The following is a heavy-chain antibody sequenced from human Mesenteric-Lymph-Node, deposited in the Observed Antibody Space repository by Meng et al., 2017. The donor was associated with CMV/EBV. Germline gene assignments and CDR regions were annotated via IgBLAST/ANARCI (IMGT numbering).Heavy chain of an antibody. V-gene: IGHV2-5*02. Sequence: CTFSGFSLSPYGVGVAWTRQPPGKALELLALISWDDGKRYSPSLKSRLTITKDTSRNQVVLTMATMDPVDTATYYCARANSSGPFDYWGQGTLVTVSS. CDR1: GFSLSPYGVG. CDR3: ARANSSGPFDY. D-gene: IGHD6-19*01. CDR2: ISWDDGK. J-gene: IGHJ4*02.